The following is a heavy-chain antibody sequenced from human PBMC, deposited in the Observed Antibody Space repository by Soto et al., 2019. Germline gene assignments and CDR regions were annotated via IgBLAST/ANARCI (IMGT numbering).Heavy chain of an antibody. CDR1: GLTFISSA. CDR2: IVVGSGNT. Sequence: GASVKVSCKASGLTFISSAVQWVLQARGQRLEWIGWIVVGSGNTNYAQKFQERVTITRDMSTSTAYMELSSLRYEDTAVYYCAADSDYQVLYYYYGMDVWGQGTTVTVSS. V-gene: IGHV1-58*01. CDR3: AADSDYQVLYYYYGMDV. D-gene: IGHD4-17*01. J-gene: IGHJ6*02.